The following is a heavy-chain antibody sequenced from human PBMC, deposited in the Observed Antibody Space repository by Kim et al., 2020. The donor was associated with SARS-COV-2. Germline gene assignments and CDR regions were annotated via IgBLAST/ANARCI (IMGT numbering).Heavy chain of an antibody. CDR2: IYSGGST. V-gene: IGHV3-53*01. Sequence: GGSLRLSCAASGFTVSSNYMSWVRQAPGKGLEWVSVIYSGGSTYYADSVKGRFTISRDNSKNTLYLQMNSLRAEDTAVYYCARDRVARIVATIREFDYYYGMDVWGQGTTVTVSS. D-gene: IGHD5-12*01. CDR1: GFTVSSNY. CDR3: ARDRVARIVATIREFDYYYGMDV. J-gene: IGHJ6*02.